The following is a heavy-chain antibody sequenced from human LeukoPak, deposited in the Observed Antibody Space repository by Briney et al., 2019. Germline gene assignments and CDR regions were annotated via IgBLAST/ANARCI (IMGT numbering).Heavy chain of an antibody. D-gene: IGHD6-13*01. CDR2: IWYDGSNE. CDR3: ARGAAGSLNTDY. CDR1: GFTFSSYG. Sequence: GGSLRLSCAASGFTFSSYGMNWVRQAPGKGLEWVAVIWYDGSNEYYVDSVKGRFTISRDNSKNTLYLQMNSLRVEDTAVYYCARGAAGSLNTDYWGQGTLVTVSS. V-gene: IGHV3-33*01. J-gene: IGHJ4*02.